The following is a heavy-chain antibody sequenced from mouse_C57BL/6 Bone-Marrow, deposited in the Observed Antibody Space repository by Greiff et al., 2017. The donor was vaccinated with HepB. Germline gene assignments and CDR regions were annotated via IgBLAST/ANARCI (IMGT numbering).Heavy chain of an antibody. CDR1: GYTFTSYW. V-gene: IGHV1-72*01. D-gene: IGHD2-2*01. CDR2: IDPNSGGT. J-gene: IGHJ2*01. CDR3: AREIWLRRFYYFDY. Sequence: QVQLKQPGAELVKPGASVKLSCKASGYTFTSYWMHWVKQRPGRGLEWIGRIDPNSGGTKYNEKFKSKATLTVDKPSSTAYMQLSSLTSEDSAVYYCAREIWLRRFYYFDYWGQGTTLTVSS.